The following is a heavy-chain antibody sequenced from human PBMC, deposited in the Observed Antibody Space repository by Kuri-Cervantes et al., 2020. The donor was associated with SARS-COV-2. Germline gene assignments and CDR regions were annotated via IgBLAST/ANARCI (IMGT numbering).Heavy chain of an antibody. CDR3: AKAEVRSEFGYFYYGMDV. D-gene: IGHD3-16*01. V-gene: IGHV3-23*01. Sequence: GGSLRLSCAASGFTFSSYAMSWVRQAPGKGLQWVATVTETGTITHYADSVRGRFTISRDNPRNTVYLQMNSLRADDTALYYCAKAEVRSEFGYFYYGMDVWGQGTTVTVSS. CDR1: GFTFSSYA. J-gene: IGHJ6*02. CDR2: VTETGTIT.